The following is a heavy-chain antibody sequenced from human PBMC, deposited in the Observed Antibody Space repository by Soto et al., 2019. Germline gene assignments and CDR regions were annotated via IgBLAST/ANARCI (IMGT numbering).Heavy chain of an antibody. CDR3: ARSNYYYDSSGYYYTPSYFDY. CDR1: GFTFSSYE. Sequence: PGGSLRLSCAASGFTFSSYEMNWVRQAPGKGLEWVSYISSSGSTIYYADSVKGRFTISRDNAKNSLYLQMNSLRAEDTAVYYCARSNYYYDSSGYYYTPSYFDYWGQGT. J-gene: IGHJ4*02. D-gene: IGHD3-22*01. CDR2: ISSSGSTI. V-gene: IGHV3-48*03.